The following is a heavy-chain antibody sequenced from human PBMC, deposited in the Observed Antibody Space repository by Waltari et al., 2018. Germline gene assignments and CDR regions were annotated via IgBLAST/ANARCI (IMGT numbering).Heavy chain of an antibody. CDR2: ISSSSTYI. CDR3: ARESVAVAGTDY. CDR1: GFTFSSYS. J-gene: IGHJ4*02. V-gene: IGHV3-21*01. D-gene: IGHD6-19*01. Sequence: EVQLVESGGGLVKPGGSLRLSCAASGFTFSSYSMSWVRQAPGKGLEWVSSISSSSTYIYYADSLKGRFTISRDNAKNSLYLQMNSLRAEDTAMYYCARESVAVAGTDYWGQGTLVTVSS.